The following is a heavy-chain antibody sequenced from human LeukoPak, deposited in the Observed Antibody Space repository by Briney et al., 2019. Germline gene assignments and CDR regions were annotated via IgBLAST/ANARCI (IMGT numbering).Heavy chain of an antibody. Sequence: SQTLSLTCALSGDSVSSNSVAWNWLRQSPSRGLEWLGRTYYRSKWYNDYVVSVKSRININPDTSKNQFSLQLNSVTPEDTAVYYCTRGVSGYGFDYWGQGTLVTVST. CDR3: TRGVSGYGFDY. J-gene: IGHJ4*02. CDR1: GDSVSSNSVA. V-gene: IGHV6-1*01. CDR2: TYYRSKWYN. D-gene: IGHD3-3*01.